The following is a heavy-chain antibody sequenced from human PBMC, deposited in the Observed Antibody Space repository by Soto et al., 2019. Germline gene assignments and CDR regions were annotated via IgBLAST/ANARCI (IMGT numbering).Heavy chain of an antibody. Sequence: GGSLSLSCAASGFTFSSYAMHWVRQAPGKGLEWVAVISYDGSNKYYADSVKGQFTISRDNSKNTLYLQMNSLRAEDTAVYYCARLYPGSGWPYHYYGMDVWGQGTTVTVSS. D-gene: IGHD6-19*01. CDR3: ARLYPGSGWPYHYYGMDV. V-gene: IGHV3-30-3*01. CDR2: ISYDGSNK. J-gene: IGHJ6*02. CDR1: GFTFSSYA.